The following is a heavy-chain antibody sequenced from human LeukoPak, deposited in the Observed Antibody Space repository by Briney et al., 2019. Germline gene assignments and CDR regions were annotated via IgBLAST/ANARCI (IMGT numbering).Heavy chain of an antibody. CDR3: AKDKGITGTTGGCDY. CDR2: ISYDGSNK. Sequence: GGSLRLSCAASGFTFSSYGMHWVRQAPGKGLEWVAVISYDGSNKYYADSVKGRFTISRDNSKNTLYLQMNSLRAEDTAVYYCAKDKGITGTTGGCDYWGQGTLVTVSS. D-gene: IGHD1-20*01. J-gene: IGHJ4*02. V-gene: IGHV3-30*18. CDR1: GFTFSSYG.